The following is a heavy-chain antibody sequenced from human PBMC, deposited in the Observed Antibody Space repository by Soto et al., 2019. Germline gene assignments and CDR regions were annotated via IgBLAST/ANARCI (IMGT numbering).Heavy chain of an antibody. Sequence: EVQLLESGGGLVQPGGSLRLSCAASGFTFSSYAMSWVRQAPGKGLEWVSAISGSGGSTYYADSVKGRFTISRDNAKNTLYLQMTLLRAVDTAVYYCANENSGGYGRYGSSLDAFDFWGQGTMVTVSS. CDR3: ANENSGGYGRYGSSLDAFDF. V-gene: IGHV3-23*01. CDR2: ISGSGGST. CDR1: GFTFSSYA. D-gene: IGHD2-15*01. J-gene: IGHJ3*01.